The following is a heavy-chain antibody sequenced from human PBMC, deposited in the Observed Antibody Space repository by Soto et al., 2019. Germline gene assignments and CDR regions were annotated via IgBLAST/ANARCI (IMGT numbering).Heavy chain of an antibody. CDR3: ARGGPLIAVAGTGTFDY. J-gene: IGHJ4*02. CDR1: GFTVSSNY. D-gene: IGHD6-19*01. Sequence: PGGSLRLSCAASGFTVSSNYMSWVRQAPGKGLEWVSVIYSGGSTYYADSVKGRFTISRDNSKNTLYLQMNSLRAEDTAVYYCARGGPLIAVAGTGTFDYWGQGTLVTVSS. V-gene: IGHV3-53*01. CDR2: IYSGGST.